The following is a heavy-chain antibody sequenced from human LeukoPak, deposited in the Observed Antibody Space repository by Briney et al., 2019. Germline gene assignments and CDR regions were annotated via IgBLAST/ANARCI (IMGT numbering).Heavy chain of an antibody. D-gene: IGHD6-19*01. CDR2: IYYSGST. J-gene: IGHJ4*02. CDR3: ARDLYSSGWGLAPFGY. V-gene: IGHV4-59*01. CDR1: GGSISSYY. Sequence: SETLSLTCTVSGGSISSYYWSWIRQPPGKGLEWIGYIYYSGSTNYNPSLKSRVTISVDTSKNQFSLKLSSVTAADTAVYYCARDLYSSGWGLAPFGYWGQGTLVTVSS.